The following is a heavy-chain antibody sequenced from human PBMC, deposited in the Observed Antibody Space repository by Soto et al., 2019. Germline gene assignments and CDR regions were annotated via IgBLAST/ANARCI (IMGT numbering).Heavy chain of an antibody. J-gene: IGHJ3*02. CDR1: GGSISSDIYY. Sequence: PSETLSLTCSVSGGSISSDIYYWAWIHQPPGKGLEWIGTIYYSGSTYYNPSLKSRVTISVDTSKNQFSLKLSSVTAADTAVYYCARTDPRGNWAFDMWGQGTMVTVSS. CDR3: ARTDPRGNWAFDM. D-gene: IGHD3-10*01. CDR2: IYYSGST. V-gene: IGHV4-39*01.